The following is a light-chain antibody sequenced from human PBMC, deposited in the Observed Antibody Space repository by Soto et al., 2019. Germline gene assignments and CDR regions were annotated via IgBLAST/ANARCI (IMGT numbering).Light chain of an antibody. CDR2: EVT. V-gene: IGLV2-14*01. Sequence: QSALTQPASLSGPPGQSITISCTGTSGDIGSYNRVSWYQQHPGKAPKLIIYEVTDRPSGVSNRFSGSKSGNTASLAISGIQAEDEAEYYCSSYTNINTRACVFGTGTKVTVL. CDR3: SSYTNINTRACV. J-gene: IGLJ1*01. CDR1: SGDIGSYNR.